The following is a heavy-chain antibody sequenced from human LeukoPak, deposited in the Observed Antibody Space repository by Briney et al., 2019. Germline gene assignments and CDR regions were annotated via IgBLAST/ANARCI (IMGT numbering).Heavy chain of an antibody. CDR2: IYTSGST. CDR3: ARDFPDSTDYCTGSDY. J-gene: IGHJ4*02. CDR1: GGSISGYY. D-gene: IGHD3/OR15-3a*01. Sequence: SETLSLTCTVSGGSISGYYLSWIRQPAGKGLEWIGRIYTSGSTNYNPSLKSRVTMSVDTSKNQFSLKLRSVTAADTAVYYCARDFPDSTDYCTGSDYWGQGTLVTVSS. V-gene: IGHV4-4*07.